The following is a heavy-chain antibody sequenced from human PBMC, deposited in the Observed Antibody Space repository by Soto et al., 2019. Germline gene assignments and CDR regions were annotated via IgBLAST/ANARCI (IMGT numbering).Heavy chain of an antibody. CDR3: ARLVGTRTENWFDP. Sequence: SETLALTFTVSGGSISSYYWGWIRQPPGKGLEWIGSIYYSGSTYYNPSLKSRVTISVDTSKNQFSLKLSSVTAADTAVYYCARLVGTRTENWFDPWGQGTLVTVSS. CDR2: IYYSGST. V-gene: IGHV4-39*01. CDR1: GGSISSYY. J-gene: IGHJ5*02. D-gene: IGHD1-7*01.